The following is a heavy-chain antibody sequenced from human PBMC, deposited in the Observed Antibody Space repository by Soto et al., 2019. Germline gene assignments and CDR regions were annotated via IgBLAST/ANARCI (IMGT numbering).Heavy chain of an antibody. V-gene: IGHV3-30-3*01. D-gene: IGHD6-25*01. CDR2: ISFDGSKR. Sequence: GGSLRLSCIASGFTFTSYPMHWVRQAPGKGLEWVAFISFDGSKRDSADSVKGRFTISRDNSKNTLYLEMNNLGPEDTAVYYCARPRESCSTSGCFPGPPFEFWGQGTLVTVS. CDR1: GFTFTSYP. J-gene: IGHJ4*02. CDR3: ARPRESCSTSGCFPGPPFEF.